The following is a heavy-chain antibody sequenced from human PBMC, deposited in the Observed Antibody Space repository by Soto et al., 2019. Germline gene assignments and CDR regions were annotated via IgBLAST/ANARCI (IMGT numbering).Heavy chain of an antibody. V-gene: IGHV1-69*08. Sequence: QVQLVQSGAEVKKPGSSVKVSCKASGGTFSSYTISWVRQAPGQRLEWMGRINPILGIANYAQKFQGRVTTTDDKSTSTAYMELSSLRSEHTDVYYCARDARSSFDWFDPWGQGTLVTVSA. J-gene: IGHJ5*02. CDR1: GGTFSSYT. CDR2: INPILGIA. CDR3: ARDARSSFDWFDP.